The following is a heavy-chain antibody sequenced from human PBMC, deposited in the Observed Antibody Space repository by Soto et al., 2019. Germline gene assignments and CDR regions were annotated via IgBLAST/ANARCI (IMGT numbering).Heavy chain of an antibody. CDR3: AKGTTGTTYYYMDV. CDR1: GGSFSGYY. CDR2: INHSGST. D-gene: IGHD1-1*01. J-gene: IGHJ6*03. V-gene: IGHV4-34*01. Sequence: SETLSLTCAVYGGSFSGYYWSWIRQPPGKGLEWIGEINHSGSTNYNPSLKSRVTISVDTSKNQFSLKLSSVTAADTAVYYCAKGTTGTTYYYMDVWGKGTTVTVSS.